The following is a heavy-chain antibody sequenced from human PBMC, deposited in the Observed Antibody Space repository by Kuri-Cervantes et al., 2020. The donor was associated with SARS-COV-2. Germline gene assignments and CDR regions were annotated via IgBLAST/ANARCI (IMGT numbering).Heavy chain of an antibody. D-gene: IGHD3-22*01. CDR3: ASNRGFSYYDRVLDY. Sequence: GESLKISCAASGFTFSSYGMHWVRQAPGKGLEWVAFIRYDGSNKYYADSVKGRFTISRDNSKNTLYLQMNSLRAEDTAVYYCASNRGFSYYDRVLDYWGQGTLVTVSS. CDR2: IRYDGSNK. CDR1: GFTFSSYG. J-gene: IGHJ4*02. V-gene: IGHV3-30*02.